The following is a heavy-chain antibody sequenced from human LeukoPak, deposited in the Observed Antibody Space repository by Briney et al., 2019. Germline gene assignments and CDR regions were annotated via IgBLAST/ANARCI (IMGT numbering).Heavy chain of an antibody. Sequence: GASVKVSCKASGGTFRGYAINWVRQAPGQGLEWMGRIMPLVASPNYAQKFQGRLMITADRSTDTTYMELGRLSSQDTAVYYCASAREVSEGYLDYWGQGTLVTVSS. J-gene: IGHJ4*02. V-gene: IGHV1-69*04. CDR1: GGTFRGYA. CDR3: ASAREVSEGYLDY. CDR2: IMPLVASP.